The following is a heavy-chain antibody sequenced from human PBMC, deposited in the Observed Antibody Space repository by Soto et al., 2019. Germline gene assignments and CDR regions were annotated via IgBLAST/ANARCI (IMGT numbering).Heavy chain of an antibody. CDR3: ARAVDYDFWSGYYPRFDP. V-gene: IGHV1-3*01. CDR1: GYTFTSYA. Sequence: ASVKVSWKASGYTFTSYAMHWVRQAPGQRLEWMGWINAGNGNTKYSQKFQGRVTITRDTSASTAYMELSSLRSEDTAVYYCARAVDYDFWSGYYPRFDPWGQGTLVTVSS. D-gene: IGHD3-3*01. CDR2: INAGNGNT. J-gene: IGHJ5*02.